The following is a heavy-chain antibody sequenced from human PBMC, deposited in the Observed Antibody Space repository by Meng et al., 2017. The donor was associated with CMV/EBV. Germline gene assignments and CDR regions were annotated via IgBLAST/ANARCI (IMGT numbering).Heavy chain of an antibody. CDR1: GFTFSNAW. CDR2: IKSKTDGGTT. CDR3: NSVSSSWYLYYYYYGMDV. J-gene: IGHJ6*02. D-gene: IGHD6-13*01. Sequence: GESLKISCAASGFTFSNAWMSWVRQAPGKGLEWVGRIKSKTDGGTTDYAAPVKSRFTISRDDSKNTLYLQMNSLKTEDTAVYYCNSVSSSWYLYYYYYGMDVWGQGTTVTVSS. V-gene: IGHV3-15*01.